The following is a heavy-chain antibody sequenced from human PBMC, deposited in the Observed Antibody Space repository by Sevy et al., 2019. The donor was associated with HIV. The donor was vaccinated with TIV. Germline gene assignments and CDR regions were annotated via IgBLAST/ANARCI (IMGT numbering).Heavy chain of an antibody. Sequence: GGSLRLSCSASGFTFSSYAMHWVRQAPGKGLEYVSAISSNGGSTYYADSVKGRFTISRDNSKNTLYLQMSSLRAEDTAVYYCVSGGGSYSIRISYYYYGMDVWGQGTTVTVSS. CDR1: GFTFSSYA. V-gene: IGHV3-64D*06. D-gene: IGHD1-26*01. CDR2: ISSNGGST. CDR3: VSGGGSYSIRISYYYYGMDV. J-gene: IGHJ6*02.